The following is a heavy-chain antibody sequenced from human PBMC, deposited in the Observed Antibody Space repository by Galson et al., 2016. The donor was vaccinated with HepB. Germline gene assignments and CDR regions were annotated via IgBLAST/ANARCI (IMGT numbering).Heavy chain of an antibody. CDR2: ISSASDTI. Sequence: SLRLSCAASGFTFSTYNMNWVRLAPGKGLEWVSYISSASDTIHYAGSVKGRFTISRNNAKNSLYLQMNSLRAEDTAVYYCARGGWHPLTGYAIDNWGQGTLVTVSS. V-gene: IGHV3-48*01. J-gene: IGHJ4*02. CDR3: ARGGWHPLTGYAIDN. CDR1: GFTFSTYN. D-gene: IGHD3-9*01.